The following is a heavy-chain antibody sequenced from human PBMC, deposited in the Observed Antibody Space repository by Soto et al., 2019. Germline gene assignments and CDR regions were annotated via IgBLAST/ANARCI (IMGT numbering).Heavy chain of an antibody. V-gene: IGHV1-18*04. Sequence: ASVKVSCKASGYTFTSYGISWVRQAPGQGLEWMGWISAYNGNTNYAQKLQGRVTMTTDTSTSTAYMELRSLRSDDTAVYYCARDTYYYDSSGYQAHDAFDIWGQGTMVTVSS. CDR3: ARDTYYYDSSGYQAHDAFDI. J-gene: IGHJ3*02. CDR1: GYTFTSYG. D-gene: IGHD3-22*01. CDR2: ISAYNGNT.